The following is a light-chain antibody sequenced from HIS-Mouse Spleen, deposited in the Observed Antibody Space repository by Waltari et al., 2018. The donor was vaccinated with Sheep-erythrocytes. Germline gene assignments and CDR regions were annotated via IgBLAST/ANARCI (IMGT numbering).Light chain of an antibody. CDR2: DDS. J-gene: IGLJ1*01. CDR1: NIGSKR. V-gene: IGLV3-21*03. CDR3: QVWDSSSDHNYV. Sequence: SYVLTQPPSVSVAPGKTARITCGGNNIGSKRVHWYQQKPGQAPVLVVYDDSDRPSGIPERFSGSNSGNTATLTISRVEVGDEADYYCQVWDSSSDHNYVFGTGTKVTVL.